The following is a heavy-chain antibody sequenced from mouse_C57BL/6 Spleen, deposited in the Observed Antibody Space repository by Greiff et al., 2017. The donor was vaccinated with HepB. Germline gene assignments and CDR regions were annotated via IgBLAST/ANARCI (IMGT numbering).Heavy chain of an antibody. J-gene: IGHJ1*03. CDR1: GYAFSSYW. D-gene: IGHD1-1*01. CDR2: IYPGDVDT. V-gene: IGHV1-80*01. CDR3: ARIPITTVPYFDV. Sequence: VQLQQSGAELVKISCQASGYAFSSYWMNWVKQRPGKGLEWIGQIYPGDVDTNYNGKFKGKATLTADKSSSTAYMQLSSLTSEDSAVYFCARIPITTVPYFDVWGTGTTVTVSS.